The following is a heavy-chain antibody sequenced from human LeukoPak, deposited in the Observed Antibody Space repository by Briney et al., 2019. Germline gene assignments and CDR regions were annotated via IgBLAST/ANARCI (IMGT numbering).Heavy chain of an antibody. CDR1: GGSISSYY. Sequence: SETLSLTCTVSGGSISSYYWSWIRQPPGKGLEWIGYIYYSGSTNYNPSLKSRVTISVDTSKNQFSLKLSSVTAADTAVYYCARTYSGSYWDYYYYYMDVWGKGTTVTISS. CDR3: ARTYSGSYWDYYYYYMDV. D-gene: IGHD1-26*01. J-gene: IGHJ6*03. V-gene: IGHV4-59*01. CDR2: IYYSGST.